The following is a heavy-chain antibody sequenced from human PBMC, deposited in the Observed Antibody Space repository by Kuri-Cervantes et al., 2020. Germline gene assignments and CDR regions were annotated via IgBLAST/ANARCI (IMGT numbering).Heavy chain of an antibody. J-gene: IGHJ6*02. CDR1: GGSISSGSYY. CDR2: IYTSGST. D-gene: IGHD3-10*01. Sequence: SETLSLTCTVSGGSISSGSYYWSWIRQPAGKGLEWIGRIYTSGSTNYNPSLKSRVTISVDTSKNQFSLKLSSVTAADTAVYYCARGSGGELLWFGELTKYYYYYGMDVWGQGTTVTVSS. V-gene: IGHV4-61*02. CDR3: ARGSGGELLWFGELTKYYYYYGMDV.